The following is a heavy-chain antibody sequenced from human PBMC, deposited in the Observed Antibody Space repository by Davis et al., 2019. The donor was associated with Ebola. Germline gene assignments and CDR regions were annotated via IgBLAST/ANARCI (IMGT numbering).Heavy chain of an antibody. Sequence: SETLSPTCGLYNASLSGFFWSWIRQPPGKGLEWLGAIRPGGRTNYSTSPKNRLTMSLDTSKNQVSLKLKSVTAADSAVYYCARTALTSVSDSGLGYNYFGPWGQGTLVTVSS. J-gene: IGHJ5*02. CDR1: NASLSGFF. V-gene: IGHV4-34*01. D-gene: IGHD4-17*01. CDR2: IRPGGRT. CDR3: ARTALTSVSDSGLGYNYFGP.